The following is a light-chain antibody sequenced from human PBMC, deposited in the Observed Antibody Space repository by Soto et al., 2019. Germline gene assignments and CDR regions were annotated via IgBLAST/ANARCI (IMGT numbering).Light chain of an antibody. CDR1: QSVSTNY. Sequence: EIVLTQSPGTLSLSPGDRATLSCRASQSVSTNYLAWYQQKLGQAPRLLIYGAASRATGIPDRFSGSGSGTDFTLTISRLGPEDFAVYYCHQYGSTPFTFGPGTKVDIK. J-gene: IGKJ3*01. CDR3: HQYGSTPFT. CDR2: GAA. V-gene: IGKV3-20*01.